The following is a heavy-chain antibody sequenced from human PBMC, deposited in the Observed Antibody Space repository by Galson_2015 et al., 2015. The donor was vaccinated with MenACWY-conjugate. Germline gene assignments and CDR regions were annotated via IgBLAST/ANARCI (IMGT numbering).Heavy chain of an antibody. CDR2: ISLDGGTT. J-gene: IGHJ4*02. CDR3: VKGTREFDY. CDR1: GFIFDDRT. V-gene: IGHV3-43*01. Sequence: SLRLSCAASGFIFDDRTMHWVRQAPGKGLEWVGLISLDGGTTHYVDSVKGRFTISRDNNKKSLYLQMNSLRADDTALYYCVKGTREFDYWGQGTLVTVSS.